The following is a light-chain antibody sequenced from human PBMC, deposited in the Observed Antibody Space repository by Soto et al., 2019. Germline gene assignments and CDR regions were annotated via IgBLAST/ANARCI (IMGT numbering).Light chain of an antibody. CDR3: QQYGSSPFT. CDR2: GAS. CDR1: QSVRGSN. V-gene: IGKV3-20*01. J-gene: IGKJ3*01. Sequence: EIVLTQSPGTLSLSPGQRATLSCRASQSVRGSNLAWYQQKPGRPPRLLIFGASSRATGIPDRFSGRGSGTDFTLTISRLEPEDFAVYYCQQYGSSPFTFGPGTKVDIK.